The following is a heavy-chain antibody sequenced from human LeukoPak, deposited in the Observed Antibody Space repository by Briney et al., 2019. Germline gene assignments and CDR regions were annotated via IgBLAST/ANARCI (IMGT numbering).Heavy chain of an antibody. Sequence: SETLSLTCTVSGGSISSYYWSWIRQPAGKGLEWIGRIYTGGSITHNPSLKSRVTMSLDTSKNQFSLKLNSVTAADTAVYYCARDFSGFDYWGQGTLVIVSS. CDR2: IYTGGSI. V-gene: IGHV4-4*07. J-gene: IGHJ4*02. D-gene: IGHD3-10*01. CDR1: GGSISSYY. CDR3: ARDFSGFDY.